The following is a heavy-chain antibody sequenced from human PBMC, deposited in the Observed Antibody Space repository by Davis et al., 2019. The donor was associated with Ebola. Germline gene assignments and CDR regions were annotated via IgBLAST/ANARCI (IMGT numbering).Heavy chain of an antibody. D-gene: IGHD2-21*01. V-gene: IGHV5-51*01. J-gene: IGHJ6*02. CDR1: GYMFSNYW. CDR2: IYPDDSEA. Sequence: PGGSLRLSCKASGYMFSNYWIGWVRQRPGKGLEWMGIIYPDDSEARYSPSFQGQVIISADKYLNIAYLQWSSLQASDTAIYYCARRDCVESDCKGSGGMDVWGQGTTVNVSS. CDR3: ARRDCVESDCKGSGGMDV.